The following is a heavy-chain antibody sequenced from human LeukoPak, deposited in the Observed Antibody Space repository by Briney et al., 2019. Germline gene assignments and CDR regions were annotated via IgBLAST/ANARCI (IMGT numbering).Heavy chain of an antibody. V-gene: IGHV3-23*05. Sequence: GGSLRLSCAASGFTFSSYAMSWVRQATSKGLEWVSTIDGLGSSTFSADSVKGRFTISRDNSKNTLYLQLNSPRAEDTAVYYCARGQNIPAWGQGTLVTVSS. CDR3: ARGQNIPA. CDR1: GFTFSSYA. J-gene: IGHJ4*02. D-gene: IGHD1/OR15-1a*01. CDR2: IDGLGSST.